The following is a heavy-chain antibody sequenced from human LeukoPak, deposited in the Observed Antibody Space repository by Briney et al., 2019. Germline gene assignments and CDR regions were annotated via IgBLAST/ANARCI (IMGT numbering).Heavy chain of an antibody. J-gene: IGHJ4*02. CDR1: GFTFDDYG. Sequence: GGSLRLSCAASGFTFDDYGMSWVRQAPGKGLEWVSGINWNGGSIGYADSVKGRFTISRDNAKNSLYLQMNSLRAEDTALYYCARDWDYYGSGSYYTGFDYWGQGTLVTVSS. D-gene: IGHD3-10*01. CDR3: ARDWDYYGSGSYYTGFDY. CDR2: INWNGGSI. V-gene: IGHV3-20*04.